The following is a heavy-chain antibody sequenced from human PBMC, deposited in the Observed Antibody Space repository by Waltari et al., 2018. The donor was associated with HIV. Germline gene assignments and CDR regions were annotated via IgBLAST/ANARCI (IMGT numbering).Heavy chain of an antibody. CDR1: GFTFTNYV. CDR2: ISGDEGNK. V-gene: IGHV1-18*01. CDR3: VRGGGSWLYDMYYYQGMDV. Sequence: VQLVQSGPEMREPGASVKISCRASGFTFTNYVFSWVRRAPGQGLGWLGWISGDEGNKDRAQRFKDRVTLTTDSSTTTAYLEMRNVGSDDTAKVCCVRGGGSWLYDMYYYQGMDVWGQGTAVTV. D-gene: IGHD3-10*01. J-gene: IGHJ6*02.